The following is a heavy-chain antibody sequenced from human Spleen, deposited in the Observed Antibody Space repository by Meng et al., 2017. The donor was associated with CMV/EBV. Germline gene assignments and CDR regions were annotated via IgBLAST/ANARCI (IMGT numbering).Heavy chain of an antibody. V-gene: IGHV3-72*01. J-gene: IGHJ4*02. D-gene: IGHD2-2*02. CDR3: VKDLYSSTSF. CDR2: TRNKANTYAT. CDR1: GFTFSNSA. Sequence: GESLKISCAASGFTFSNSAMTWVRQAPGKGLEWIGRTRNKANTYATEYAASVKGRISISRDESKNSLNLQMNSLKAEDTAVYYCVKDLYSSTSFWGQGTLVTVSS.